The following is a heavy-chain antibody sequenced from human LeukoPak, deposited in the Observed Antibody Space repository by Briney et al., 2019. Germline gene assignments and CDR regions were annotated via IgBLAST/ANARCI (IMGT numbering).Heavy chain of an antibody. D-gene: IGHD3-22*01. Sequence: GASVKVSCKASGFTFTSSAVQWVRQARGQRLEWIGWIVVGSGNTNYAQKFQERVTITRDTSASTAYMELSSPRSEDTAVYYCARGGRITMIVVVVNDAFDIWGQGTMVTVSS. V-gene: IGHV1-58*01. CDR1: GFTFTSSA. J-gene: IGHJ3*02. CDR2: IVVGSGNT. CDR3: ARGGRITMIVVVVNDAFDI.